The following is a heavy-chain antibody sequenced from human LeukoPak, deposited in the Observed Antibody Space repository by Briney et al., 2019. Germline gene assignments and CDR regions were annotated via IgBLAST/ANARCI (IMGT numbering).Heavy chain of an antibody. Sequence: SETLSLTCTVSGGSISSYYWSWIRQPPGKGLEWIGYIYYSGSTYYNPSLKSRVTISVDTSKNQFSLKLSSVTAADTAVYYCARASSSRGYCSGGSCNSPDYWGQGTLVTVSS. V-gene: IGHV4-59*08. D-gene: IGHD2-15*01. CDR3: ARASSSRGYCSGGSCNSPDY. J-gene: IGHJ4*02. CDR1: GGSISSYY. CDR2: IYYSGST.